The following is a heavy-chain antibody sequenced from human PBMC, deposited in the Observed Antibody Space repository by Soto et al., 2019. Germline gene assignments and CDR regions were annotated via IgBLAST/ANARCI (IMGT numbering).Heavy chain of an antibody. J-gene: IGHJ4*02. CDR3: ARALSYRQD. CDR2: THPNSGNT. V-gene: IGHV1-8*01. Sequence: GASVKVSCKASGYTFTSYDIYWVRQATGQGLEWMGWTHPNSGNTGYAQKFQGRVTMTRNTSITTAYMELSSLTSEDTAVYYCARALSYRQDWGQGTLVTVSS. CDR1: GYTFTSYD. D-gene: IGHD1-26*01.